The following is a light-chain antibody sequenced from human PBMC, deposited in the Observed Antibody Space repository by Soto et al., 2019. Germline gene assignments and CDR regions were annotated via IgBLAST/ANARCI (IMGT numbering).Light chain of an antibody. Sequence: IQLTQSPSSLFASVGDRVTISYRASQGIANFLAWYQQKQGKAPKLMFYAASTLQSGVPSRFSGSGSGTDVTLTISSLQPEDFATYYSQQLNSFPIPFGPGTKVDIK. J-gene: IGKJ3*01. V-gene: IGKV1-9*01. CDR2: AAS. CDR1: QGIANF. CDR3: QQLNSFPIP.